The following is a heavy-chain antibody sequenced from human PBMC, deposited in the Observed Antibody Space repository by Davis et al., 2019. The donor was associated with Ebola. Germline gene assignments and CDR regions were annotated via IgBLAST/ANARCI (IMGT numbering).Heavy chain of an antibody. CDR1: GFTFSSYA. V-gene: IGHV3-23*01. D-gene: IGHD2-2*01. CDR3: ARWGIMYQLLFRFDP. J-gene: IGHJ5*02. Sequence: PGGSLRLSCAASGFTFSSYAMHWVRQAPGKGLEWVSAISGSGGSRHHADAVKGRFTISRDISKNTVYLQMNSLRAEDTAVYYCARWGIMYQLLFRFDPWGQGTLVTVSS. CDR2: ISGSGGSR.